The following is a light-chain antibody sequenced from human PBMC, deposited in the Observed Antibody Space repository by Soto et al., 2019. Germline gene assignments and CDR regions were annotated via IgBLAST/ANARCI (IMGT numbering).Light chain of an antibody. J-gene: IGLJ2*01. CDR1: NIGTKS. V-gene: IGLV3-21*04. CDR2: YDS. CDR3: QVWDTSTFHPI. Sequence: SYELTQSPSVSVAPGRTARVACEGNNIGTKSVHWYQQRPGQAPVVVVYYDSDRPSGIPERFSGSNSGNTATLTISSVEAGDEVDYYCQVWDTSTFHPIFGGGTNLTVL.